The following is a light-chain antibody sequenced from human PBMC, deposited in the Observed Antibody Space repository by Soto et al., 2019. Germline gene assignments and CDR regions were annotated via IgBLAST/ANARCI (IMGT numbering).Light chain of an antibody. CDR3: AAWDAGLNGVV. CDR2: SNN. Sequence: QSVLTQPPSASGTPGQRVTISCSGSSSNIGSNTVNWYQQLPGTAPKLLIYSNNKRPSAVAGRFSGSKSGTSASLAIGGLQSEDEDDYYCAAWDAGLNGVVFGGGTKVTVL. CDR1: SSNIGSNT. V-gene: IGLV1-44*01. J-gene: IGLJ2*01.